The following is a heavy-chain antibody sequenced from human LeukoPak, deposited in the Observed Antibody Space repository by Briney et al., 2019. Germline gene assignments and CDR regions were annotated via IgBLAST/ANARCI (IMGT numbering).Heavy chain of an antibody. D-gene: IGHD5-24*01. CDR1: GGSISSGSYS. J-gene: IGHJ3*02. Sequence: SETLSLTCAVSGGSISSGSYSWGWIRQPPGKGLEWIGRIYYSGSTYYNPSLKSRVTISVDTSKNQFSLKLSSVTAADTAVYYCARVLAEMAAVWRDDVFDIWGQGTMVTVSS. CDR3: ARVLAEMAAVWRDDVFDI. V-gene: IGHV4-39*07. CDR2: IYYSGST.